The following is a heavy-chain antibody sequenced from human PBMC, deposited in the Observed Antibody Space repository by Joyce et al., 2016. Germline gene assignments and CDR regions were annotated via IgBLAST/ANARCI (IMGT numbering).Heavy chain of an antibody. V-gene: IGHV3-48*03. D-gene: IGHD2-2*01. Sequence: EVQLVESGGGLVQPGGSLRLSCAASGIIFSNKEMNWVRQAPGKVREWVSSINSDNSRIHYADSVRGRYTISRDNDRNSLYLEMDYLRVDDTAIYYCTTPSCANWGQGSLVTDSS. CDR2: INSDNSRI. J-gene: IGHJ4*02. CDR3: TTPSCAN. CDR1: GIIFSNKE.